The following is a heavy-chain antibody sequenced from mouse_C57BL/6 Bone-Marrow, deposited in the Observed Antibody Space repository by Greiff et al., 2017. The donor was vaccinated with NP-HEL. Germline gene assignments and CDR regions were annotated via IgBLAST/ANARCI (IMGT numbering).Heavy chain of an antibody. Sequence: VQLQQSGPGMVKPSQSLSLTCTVTGYSITSGYDWHWIRHFPGNKLEWMGYISYSGSTNYNPSLKSRISITHDTSKNHFFLKLNSVTTEDTATYYCARAPYGNYFDYWGQGTTLTVSS. CDR1: GYSITSGYD. V-gene: IGHV3-1*01. CDR2: ISYSGST. J-gene: IGHJ2*01. D-gene: IGHD2-1*01. CDR3: ARAPYGNYFDY.